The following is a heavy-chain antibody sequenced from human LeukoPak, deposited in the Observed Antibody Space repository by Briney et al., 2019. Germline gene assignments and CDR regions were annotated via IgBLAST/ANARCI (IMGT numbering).Heavy chain of an antibody. CDR3: ARVDLDSSGYFYYYYYMDV. Sequence: GASVKVSCKASGYTFTSYGISWVRQAPGQGLEWMGWISAYNGNTNYAQKLQGRVTMTTDTSTSTAYMERRSLRSDDTAVYYCARVDLDSSGYFYYYYYMDVWGKGTTVTVSS. CDR2: ISAYNGNT. J-gene: IGHJ6*03. D-gene: IGHD3-22*01. CDR1: GYTFTSYG. V-gene: IGHV1-18*01.